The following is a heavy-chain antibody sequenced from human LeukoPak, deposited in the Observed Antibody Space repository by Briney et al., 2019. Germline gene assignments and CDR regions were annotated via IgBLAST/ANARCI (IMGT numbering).Heavy chain of an antibody. CDR1: GFTFSSYD. CDR2: ISSSSIYI. D-gene: IGHD1-26*01. J-gene: IGHJ4*02. V-gene: IGHV3-21*04. CDR3: VRNSEGASDY. Sequence: GGSLRLSCAASGFTFSSYDMNWVRQAPGKGLEWVSSISSSSIYIYYADSVKGRVTISRDNAKNSLYLQMNSLRVEDTAVYYCVRNSEGASDYWGQGTLVTVSS.